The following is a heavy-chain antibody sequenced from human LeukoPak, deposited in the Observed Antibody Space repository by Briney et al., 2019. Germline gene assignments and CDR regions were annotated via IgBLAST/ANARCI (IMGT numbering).Heavy chain of an antibody. CDR3: ARADYGSGSYFGYYYYMDV. D-gene: IGHD3-10*01. V-gene: IGHV3-30*03. Sequence: PGRSLRLSCAASGFTFSSYGMHWVRQAPGKGLEWVAVISYDGSNKYYADSVKGRFTISRDNSKNTLYLQMNSLRAEDTAVYYCARADYGSGSYFGYYYYMDVWGKGTTVTVSS. CDR2: ISYDGSNK. CDR1: GFTFSSYG. J-gene: IGHJ6*03.